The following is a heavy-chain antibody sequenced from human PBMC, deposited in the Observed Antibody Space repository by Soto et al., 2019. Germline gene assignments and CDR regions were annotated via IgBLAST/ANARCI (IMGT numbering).Heavy chain of an antibody. J-gene: IGHJ4*02. D-gene: IGHD3-10*01. V-gene: IGHV1-18*01. Sequence: QVQLVQSGAEVKKPGASVKVSCKASGYTFTSYGISWVRQAPGQGLEWMGWINVYNGNTNYAHKPQGRVTMTTDTSTSTAYLDLRSLRSDDTAVYFCARDTSRGEYDYWGQGTLVTVSS. CDR3: ARDTSRGEYDY. CDR2: INVYNGNT. CDR1: GYTFTSYG.